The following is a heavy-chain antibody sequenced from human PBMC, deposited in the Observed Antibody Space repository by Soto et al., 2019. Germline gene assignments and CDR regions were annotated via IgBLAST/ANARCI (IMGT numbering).Heavy chain of an antibody. J-gene: IGHJ5*02. D-gene: IGHD6-13*01. V-gene: IGHV4-39*07. Sequence: PSETLSLTCTVSGRSISSSSYYWGWIRQPPGKGLEWIGSIYYSGSTYYNPSLKSRVTISVDTSKNQFSLKLSSVTAADTRVYYCATLQPIAAADRFDPWGQGTLVTVSA. CDR1: GRSISSSSYY. CDR2: IYYSGST. CDR3: ATLQPIAAADRFDP.